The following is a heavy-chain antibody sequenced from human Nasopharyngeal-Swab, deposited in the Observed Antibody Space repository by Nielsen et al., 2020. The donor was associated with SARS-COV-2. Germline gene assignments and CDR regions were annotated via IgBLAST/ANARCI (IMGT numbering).Heavy chain of an antibody. D-gene: IGHD4-17*01. J-gene: IGHJ4*02. CDR1: GFTVSSNY. CDR3: ARDYGDFYFDY. CDR2: IYSGGST. V-gene: IGHV3-53*01. Sequence: GGSLRLSCSASGFTVSSNYMSWVRQAPGKGLEWVSVIYSGGSTYYADSVKGRFTISRDNSKNTLYLQMNSLRAEDTAVYYCARDYGDFYFDYWGQGTLVTVSS.